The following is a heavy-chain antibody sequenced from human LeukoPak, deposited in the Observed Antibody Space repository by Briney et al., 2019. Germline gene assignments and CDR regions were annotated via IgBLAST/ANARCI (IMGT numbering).Heavy chain of an antibody. CDR2: INHNGNVN. Sequence: PGGSLRLSCAASGFTFSSYWMNWARQAPGKGLEWVASINHNGNVNYYVDSVKGRFTISRDNAKNSLYLQMNSLRAEDTAVYYCARDHGRYCSGGSCYFGGFFEYWGQGTLGTVSS. V-gene: IGHV3-7*03. D-gene: IGHD2-15*01. CDR1: GFTFSSYW. CDR3: ARDHGRYCSGGSCYFGGFFEY. J-gene: IGHJ4*02.